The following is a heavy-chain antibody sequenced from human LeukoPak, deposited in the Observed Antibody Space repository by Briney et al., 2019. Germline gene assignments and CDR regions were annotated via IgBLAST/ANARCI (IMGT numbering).Heavy chain of an antibody. V-gene: IGHV1-18*01. Sequence: ASVKVSCKASGYRFTTYGISWLRQAPGQGLVWMGWVSANSGETSYAQSFRDRVTLTTDTSTSTAYIELRSLRSDDTAVYYCARGWATVVSPFDHWGQGTLITVSS. CDR2: VSANSGET. J-gene: IGHJ4*02. CDR1: GYRFTTYG. D-gene: IGHD4-23*01. CDR3: ARGWATVVSPFDH.